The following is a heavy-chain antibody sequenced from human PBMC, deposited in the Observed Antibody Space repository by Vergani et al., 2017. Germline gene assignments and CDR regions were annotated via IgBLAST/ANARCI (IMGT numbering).Heavy chain of an antibody. Sequence: EVQLLESGGGLVQPGGSLRLSCAASGFTFSSYGMHWVRQAPGKGLEWVSGISWNSGSIGYADSVKGRFTISRDNAKNSLYLQMNSLRAEDTALYYCAKDIWGSGSFDDAFDIWGQGTMVTVSS. CDR1: GFTFSSYG. D-gene: IGHD1-26*01. CDR3: AKDIWGSGSFDDAFDI. J-gene: IGHJ3*02. CDR2: ISWNSGSI. V-gene: IGHV3-9*01.